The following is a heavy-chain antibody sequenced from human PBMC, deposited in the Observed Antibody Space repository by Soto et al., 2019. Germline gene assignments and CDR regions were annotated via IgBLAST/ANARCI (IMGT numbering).Heavy chain of an antibody. Sequence: SETLSLTCTVSGGSISSYYWSWIRQPPGKGLEWIGYTYYSGSTNYNPSLKGRVTISVDTSKNQFSLRMRSVTAADTAVYYCARCGSYDSGGYVLDYWGQGTVVTVS. J-gene: IGHJ4*02. CDR1: GGSISSYY. D-gene: IGHD3-22*01. CDR3: ARCGSYDSGGYVLDY. CDR2: TYYSGST. V-gene: IGHV4-59*01.